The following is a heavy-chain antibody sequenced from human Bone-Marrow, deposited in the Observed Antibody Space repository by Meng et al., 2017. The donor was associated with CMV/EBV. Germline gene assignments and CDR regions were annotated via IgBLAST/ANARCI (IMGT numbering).Heavy chain of an antibody. Sequence: GGSLRLSCAASGFTFSNYWMHWVRQAPGKGLVWVSHINSDGSSTSYADSVKGRFTISRDNTRNTLFLQMNSLRAEDTAVYYCARDLAQQLHWDQGTLATFSS. J-gene: IGHJ4*02. CDR1: GFTFSNYW. CDR3: ARDLAQQLH. V-gene: IGHV3-74*01. CDR2: INSDGSST. D-gene: IGHD6-13*01.